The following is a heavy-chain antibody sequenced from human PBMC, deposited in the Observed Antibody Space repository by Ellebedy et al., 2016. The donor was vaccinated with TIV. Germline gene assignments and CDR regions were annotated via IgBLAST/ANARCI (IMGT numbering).Heavy chain of an antibody. CDR1: GGSVRSGSYY. V-gene: IGHV4-61*01. J-gene: IGHJ4*02. Sequence: MPSETLSLTCTVSGGSVRSGSYYWSWSRLTPGKELEWIGYIYHRVITNYNPSLKSRVTMSLDTSKNQFSLNLTSVTSVDTAVYYCARHFGWCSPYYLDYWGQGILVTVSS. CDR3: ARHFGWCSPYYLDY. D-gene: IGHD4/OR15-4a*01. CDR2: IYHRVIT.